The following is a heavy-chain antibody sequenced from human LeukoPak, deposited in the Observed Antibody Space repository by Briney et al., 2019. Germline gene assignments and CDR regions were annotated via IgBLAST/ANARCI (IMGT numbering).Heavy chain of an antibody. CDR3: ARTTGPRAFDI. CDR2: INSDGSTA. D-gene: IGHD2-2*01. Sequence: PGGSLRLSCAASGYTFRSYWMHWVRQAPGKGLVWVSRINSDGSTATYADSVRGRFTISRDNADNTLYLQMDSLRAEDTAVYYCARTTGPRAFDIWGQGTILTVSS. J-gene: IGHJ3*02. V-gene: IGHV3-74*01. CDR1: GYTFRSYW.